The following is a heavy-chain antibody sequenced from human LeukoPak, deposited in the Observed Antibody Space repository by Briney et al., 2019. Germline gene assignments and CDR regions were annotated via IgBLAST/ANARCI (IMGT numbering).Heavy chain of an antibody. CDR1: GFTFSSYS. J-gene: IGHJ4*02. D-gene: IGHD3-3*02. V-gene: IGHV3-48*04. CDR2: ISSSSSTI. Sequence: PGGSLRLSCAASGFTFSSYSMNWVRQAPGKGLAWVSYISSSSSTIYYADSVKGRFTISRDNAKNSLYLQMNSLRAEDTAEYYCARGNQDRIFLPLPFDYWGQGTLVTVSS. CDR3: ARGNQDRIFLPLPFDY.